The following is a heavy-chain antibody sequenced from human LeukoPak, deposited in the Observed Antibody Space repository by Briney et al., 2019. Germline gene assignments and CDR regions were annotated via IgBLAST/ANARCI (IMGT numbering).Heavy chain of an antibody. Sequence: SETLSLTCTVSGGSISSYYWSWIRQPPGKGLEWIGYIYYSGSTNYNPSLKSRVTISVDTSKNQFSLKLSSVTAADTAVYYCARRLLWFGDPRGWFGPWGQGTLVTVSS. J-gene: IGHJ5*02. CDR2: IYYSGST. V-gene: IGHV4-59*01. CDR3: ARRLLWFGDPRGWFGP. D-gene: IGHD3-10*01. CDR1: GGSISSYY.